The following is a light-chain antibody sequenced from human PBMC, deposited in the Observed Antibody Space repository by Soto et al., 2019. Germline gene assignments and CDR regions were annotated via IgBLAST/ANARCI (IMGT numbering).Light chain of an antibody. V-gene: IGKV2-30*01. CDR3: MQGTHCRALT. Sequence: DVVMTQSPLSLPVTLGQPASISCRSIQSLVYSDGNTYLNWFQQRPGQSTRRLIYKVSNRDSGVPDRFSGSGSGTDFSLKISRVEAEDVGGYYCMQGTHCRALTFGGGTKVEIK. CDR1: QSLVYSDGNTY. CDR2: KVS. J-gene: IGKJ4*01.